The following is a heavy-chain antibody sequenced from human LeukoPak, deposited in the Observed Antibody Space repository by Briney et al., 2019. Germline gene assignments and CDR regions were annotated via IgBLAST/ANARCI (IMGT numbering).Heavy chain of an antibody. Sequence: SETLSLTCTVSGGSISSYYWTWIRQPPGERLEWIGYIDYSGSTNYNPSLKSRVTISLDTSKNQFSLKLSSVTAADTAVYYCARGSFWSGYYPDYWGQGTLVTVSS. D-gene: IGHD3-3*01. CDR1: GGSISSYY. J-gene: IGHJ4*02. V-gene: IGHV4-59*01. CDR3: ARGSFWSGYYPDY. CDR2: IDYSGST.